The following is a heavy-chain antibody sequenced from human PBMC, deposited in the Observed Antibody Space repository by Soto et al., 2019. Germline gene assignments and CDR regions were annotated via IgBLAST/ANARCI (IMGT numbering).Heavy chain of an antibody. CDR3: ARDKITGLFDY. J-gene: IGHJ4*02. D-gene: IGHD2-8*02. CDR1: GGSFSGYS. V-gene: IGHV4-34*01. Sequence: QVQLQQWGAGLLKPSETLSLTCAVYGGSFSGYSWTWIRQPPGTGLEWIGEINHSGSTNYNPSLKSRVTILVDTSKNQFSLKLTSVTAAHTALYYCARDKITGLFDYWGQGTLVTVTS. CDR2: INHSGST.